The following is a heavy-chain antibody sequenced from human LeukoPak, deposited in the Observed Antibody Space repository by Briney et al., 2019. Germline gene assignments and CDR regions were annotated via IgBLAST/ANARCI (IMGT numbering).Heavy chain of an antibody. CDR2: IYYSGST. CDR3: ARDSSSLNYYYGMDV. V-gene: IGHV4-59*06. Sequence: SETLSLTCTVSGGSISSYYWSWIRQHPGKGLEWIGYIYYSGSTYYNPSLKSRVTISVDTSKNQFSLKLSSVTAADTAVYYCARDSSSLNYYYGMDVWGQGTTVTVSS. J-gene: IGHJ6*02. CDR1: GGSISSYY. D-gene: IGHD6-6*01.